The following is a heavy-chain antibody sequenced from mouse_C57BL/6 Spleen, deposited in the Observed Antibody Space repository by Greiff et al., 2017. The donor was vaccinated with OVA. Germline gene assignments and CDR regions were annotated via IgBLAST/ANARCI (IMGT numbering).Heavy chain of an antibody. V-gene: IGHV14-4*01. CDR1: GFNIKDDY. CDR3: TPSTGFAY. J-gene: IGHJ3*01. Sequence: VHVKQSGAELVRPGASVKLSCTASGFNIKDDYMHWVKQRPEQGLEWIGWIDPENGDTEYASKFQGKATITADTSSNTAYLQLSSLTSEDTAVYYCTPSTGFAYWGQGTLVTVSA. CDR2: IDPENGDT.